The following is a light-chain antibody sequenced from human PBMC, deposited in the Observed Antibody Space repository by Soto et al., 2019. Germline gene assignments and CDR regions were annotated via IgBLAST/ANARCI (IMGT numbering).Light chain of an antibody. CDR3: SSYTSSSTLDV. V-gene: IGLV2-14*01. J-gene: IGLJ1*01. Sequence: QSVLTQPASGAGSPGQSITISCTGTSSDVGGYNYVSWYQQHPGKAPKRMIYDVSNRPSGVSNRFSGSKSGNTASLTISGLQAEDEADYYCSSYTSSSTLDVFGTGTKVTVL. CDR1: SSDVGGYNY. CDR2: DVS.